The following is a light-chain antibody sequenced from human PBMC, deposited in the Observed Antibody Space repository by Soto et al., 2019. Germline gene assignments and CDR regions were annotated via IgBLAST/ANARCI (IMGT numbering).Light chain of an antibody. Sequence: EAVLTQSPGTLSLSPGERATLSCRASQSVSSNYLAWYQQKPGQAPRLLIYAASRSATGIPDRFSGSASGTDFSLTISRLEPEDFAVYYCQQYGSPLYTFGQGTKLEIK. CDR3: QQYGSPLYT. J-gene: IGKJ2*01. V-gene: IGKV3-20*01. CDR2: AAS. CDR1: QSVSSNY.